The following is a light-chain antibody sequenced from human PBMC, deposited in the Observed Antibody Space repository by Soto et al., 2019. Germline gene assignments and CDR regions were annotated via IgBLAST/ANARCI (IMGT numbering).Light chain of an antibody. CDR1: QTIIRN. J-gene: IGKJ2*01. V-gene: IGKV1-39*01. Sequence: DVEMTQSPSSLSASVGDRVTISCRSSQTIIRNLNWYQQKPGQAPTLLIYSASILHNGVPSRFSGSGSGTDFTLTISRLQPEDFASYYCLQSPSIPYTFGQGTKMEIK. CDR3: LQSPSIPYT. CDR2: SAS.